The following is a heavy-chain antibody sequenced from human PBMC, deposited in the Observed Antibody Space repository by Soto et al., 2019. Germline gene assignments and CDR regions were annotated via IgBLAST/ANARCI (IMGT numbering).Heavy chain of an antibody. CDR3: SHLSGGYILGGPKYFDF. CDR1: GFSLATSGEG. Sequence: QITLKESGPTLVIPTQTLTLTCTFSGFSLATSGEGVAWIRQPPGEALDWLAFIYWNDDKRYSPSLKNRLTITKDTSKNLVVLTMTNMDPVDTATYYCSHLSGGYILGGPKYFDFWGQGTLVTVSS. J-gene: IGHJ4*02. CDR2: IYWNDDK. D-gene: IGHD2-2*02. V-gene: IGHV2-5*01.